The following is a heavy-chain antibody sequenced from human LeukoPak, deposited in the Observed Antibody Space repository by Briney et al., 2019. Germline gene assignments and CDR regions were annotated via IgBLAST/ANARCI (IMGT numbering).Heavy chain of an antibody. CDR3: ARNTVVVVPSYYYYYMDV. CDR2: MNPNSGNT. CDR1: GYTFTSYD. V-gene: IGHV1-8*01. J-gene: IGHJ6*03. D-gene: IGHD2-15*01. Sequence: ASVKVSCKASGYTFTSYDINWVRQATGQGLEWMGWMNPNSGNTGYAQKFQGRVTMTRNTSISTAYMELSSLRSEDTAVYYCARNTVVVVPSYYYYYMDVWGKGTTVTISS.